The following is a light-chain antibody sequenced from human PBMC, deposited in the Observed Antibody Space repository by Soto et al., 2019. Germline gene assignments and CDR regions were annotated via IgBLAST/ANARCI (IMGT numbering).Light chain of an antibody. CDR3: QQYGSSPGT. CDR2: GAS. CDR1: QSVSSSY. J-gene: IGKJ1*01. V-gene: IGKV3-20*01. Sequence: EIVLTQSPGTLSLSPGERATLSRRASQSVSSSYLAWYQQKPGQAPRLLIYGASSRATGIPDRFSGSGSGTDFTLTISRLEPEDFAVYYCQQYGSSPGTFGQGTKV.